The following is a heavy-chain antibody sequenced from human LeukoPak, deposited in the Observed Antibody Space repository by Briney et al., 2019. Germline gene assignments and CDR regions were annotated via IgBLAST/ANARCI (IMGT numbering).Heavy chain of an antibody. D-gene: IGHD2-21*01. J-gene: IGHJ4*02. CDR2: IDNSGYAT. CDR3: ARVSIRTQNFDY. Sequence: GGSLRLSCEVSGFPFNSYAMNWVRQAPGKGLEWVSGIDNSGYATYHADSVKGRFTISRDNAKDTLYMQMNGLRVEDTDVYYCARVSIRTQNFDYWGQGTRVTVSS. CDR1: GFPFNSYA. V-gene: IGHV3-23*01.